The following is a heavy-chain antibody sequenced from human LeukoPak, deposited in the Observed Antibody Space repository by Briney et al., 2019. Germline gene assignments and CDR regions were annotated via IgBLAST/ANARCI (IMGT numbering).Heavy chain of an antibody. Sequence: GGSLRLSCAASAFSLNAYNMNWVRQAPGKGLEWVSAISGSGGSTYYADSVKGRFTISRDNSKNTLYLQMNSLRAEDTAVYYCAAMVRGVIIPYFDYWGQGTLVTVSS. V-gene: IGHV3-23*01. CDR3: AAMVRGVIIPYFDY. CDR1: AFSLNAYN. CDR2: ISGSGGST. D-gene: IGHD3-10*01. J-gene: IGHJ4*02.